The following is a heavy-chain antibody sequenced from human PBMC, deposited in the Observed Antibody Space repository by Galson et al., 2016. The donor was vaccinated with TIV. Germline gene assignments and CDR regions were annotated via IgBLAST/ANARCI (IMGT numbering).Heavy chain of an antibody. CDR1: RNDLIYHA. Sequence: SVKVSCKAPRNDLIYHAMHWVRQAPGQRLEWMGWINAGNGNTKYSEKFQGRVTITRDTSASTGYMELSSLTSEDTAVYYCARDRGTAKHFDHWGQGTLVTVSS. D-gene: IGHD5-18*01. CDR2: INAGNGNT. J-gene: IGHJ4*02. CDR3: ARDRGTAKHFDH. V-gene: IGHV1-3*01.